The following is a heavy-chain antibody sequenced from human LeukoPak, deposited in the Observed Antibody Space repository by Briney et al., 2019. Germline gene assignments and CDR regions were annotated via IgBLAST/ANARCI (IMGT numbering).Heavy chain of an antibody. CDR3: ARTITIFGVHDY. J-gene: IGHJ4*02. D-gene: IGHD3-3*01. Sequence: SETLSLTCAVYGGSFSGYYWSWIRQPPGKGLEWIGEINHSGSTNYNPSLKSRATISVDTSKNQFSLKLSSVTAADTAVYYCARTITIFGVHDYWGQGTLVTVSS. CDR2: INHSGST. CDR1: GGSFSGYY. V-gene: IGHV4-34*01.